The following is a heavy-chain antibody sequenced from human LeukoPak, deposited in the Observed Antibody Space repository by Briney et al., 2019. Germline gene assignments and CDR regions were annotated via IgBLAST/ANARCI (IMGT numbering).Heavy chain of an antibody. D-gene: IGHD6-13*01. V-gene: IGHV1-69*04. CDR2: IIPILSIA. Sequence: ASVKVSCKASGSTFSSYAISWVRQAPGQGLEWMGRIIPILSIANYAQKFQGRVTITADKSTSTAYMELSSLRSEDTAVYYCARGAIAAAGTLFDYWGQGTLVTVSS. CDR1: GSTFSSYA. J-gene: IGHJ4*02. CDR3: ARGAIAAAGTLFDY.